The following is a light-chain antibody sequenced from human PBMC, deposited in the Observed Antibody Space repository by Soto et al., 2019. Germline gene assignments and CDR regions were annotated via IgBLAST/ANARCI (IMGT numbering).Light chain of an antibody. J-gene: IGKJ4*01. Sequence: EIVMTQSPATLSVSPGERATLSCRASQDVSFTLAWSQQNPGQAPRLLIYTASIRATGITARLSGGGSGTEFPLTISSLQSEDFAVYYCQQYSDWPAGTFGGGTKLEIK. CDR2: TAS. CDR1: QDVSFT. V-gene: IGKV3-15*01. CDR3: QQYSDWPAGT.